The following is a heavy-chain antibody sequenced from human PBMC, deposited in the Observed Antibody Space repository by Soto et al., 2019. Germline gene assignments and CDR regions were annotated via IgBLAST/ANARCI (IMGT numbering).Heavy chain of an antibody. D-gene: IGHD2-2*01. CDR1: GFTFDDYA. CDR2: ISWNSGSI. CDR3: AKDIGCSGISCPPLGASDI. J-gene: IGHJ3*02. Sequence: GGSLRLSCAASGFTFDDYAAMHWVRQAPGKGLEWVSGISWNSGSIGYADSVKGRFTISRDNAKNSLYLQMNSLRVEDTALYYCAKDIGCSGISCPPLGASDIWGQGTMVTVSS. V-gene: IGHV3-9*01.